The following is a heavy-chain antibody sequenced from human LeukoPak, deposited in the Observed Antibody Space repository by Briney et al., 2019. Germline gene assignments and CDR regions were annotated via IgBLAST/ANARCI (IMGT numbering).Heavy chain of an antibody. V-gene: IGHV3-21*01. CDR3: ARGGPVTMVRKTYFDY. Sequence: GGSLRLSCAASGFTFSSYSMTWVRQAPGKGLEWVSSISSSSSYIYYADSVKGRFTISRDNAKNSLYLQMNSLRAEDTAVYYCARGGPVTMVRKTYFDYWGQGTLVTVSS. D-gene: IGHD3-10*01. CDR1: GFTFSSYS. J-gene: IGHJ4*02. CDR2: ISSSSSYI.